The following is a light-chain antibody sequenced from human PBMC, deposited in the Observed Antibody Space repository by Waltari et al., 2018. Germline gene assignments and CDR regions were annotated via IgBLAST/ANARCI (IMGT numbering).Light chain of an antibody. J-gene: IGKJ1*01. V-gene: IGKV1-5*03. CDR3: QQYNSYSPWT. CDR1: QSISSW. CDR2: KAS. Sequence: DLQMTQSPSTLSASVGDRVTITCRASQSISSWLAWYQQKPGKAPKLLIYKASSLQSGVPSRFSGSGSGTEFTLTISGLQPDDFATYYCQQYNSYSPWTFGQGTKVEIK.